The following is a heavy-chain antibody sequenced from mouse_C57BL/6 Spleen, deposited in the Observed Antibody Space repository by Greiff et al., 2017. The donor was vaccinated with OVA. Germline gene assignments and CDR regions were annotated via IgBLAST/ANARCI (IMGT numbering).Heavy chain of an antibody. Sequence: EVKLMESGGDLVRPGGSLKLSCAASGFTFSSYGMSWVRQTPDKRLEWVATISSGGSYTYYPDSVKGRFTISRDNAKNTLYLQMSSLKSEDTAMYYCARHWGTTVVPAYWGQGTLVTVSA. V-gene: IGHV5-6*01. J-gene: IGHJ3*01. CDR3: ARHWGTTVVPAY. CDR2: ISSGGSYT. D-gene: IGHD1-1*01. CDR1: GFTFSSYG.